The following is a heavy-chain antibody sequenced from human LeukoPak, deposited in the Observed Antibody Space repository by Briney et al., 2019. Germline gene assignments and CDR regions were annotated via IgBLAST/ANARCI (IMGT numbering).Heavy chain of an antibody. J-gene: IGHJ4*02. V-gene: IGHV4-4*09. Sequence: SETLSLTCTVSGGSIRTYFWSWVRQPPGKGLEWIGYIYTSGSTNYNPSLKSRATISVDTSKTPFSLKLSSVTAADTAVYYCARSELGPYYFDYWGQGTLVTVSS. CDR1: GGSIRTYF. CDR2: IYTSGST. D-gene: IGHD7-27*01. CDR3: ARSELGPYYFDY.